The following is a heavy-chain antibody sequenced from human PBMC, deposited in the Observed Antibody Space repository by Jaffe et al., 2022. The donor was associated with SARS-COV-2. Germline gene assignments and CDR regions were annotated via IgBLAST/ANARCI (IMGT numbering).Heavy chain of an antibody. J-gene: IGHJ4*02. CDR2: INPSDGST. V-gene: IGHV1-46*01. D-gene: IGHD4-17*01. CDR3: ARDTRGDLDL. Sequence: QEQMVQSGSEVKKPGASVKVSCKLSTYAFSSNDVHWVRQAPGQGLEWVAMINPSDGSTVYAQRFQGRVTLTSDTSTSTVYMALSSLTSEDTALFYCARDTRGDLDLWGQGTLITVSS. CDR1: TYAFSSND.